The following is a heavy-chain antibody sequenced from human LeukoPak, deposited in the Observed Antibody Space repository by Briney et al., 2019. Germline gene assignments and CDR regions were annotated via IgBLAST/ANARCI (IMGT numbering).Heavy chain of an antibody. D-gene: IGHD3-3*01. V-gene: IGHV1-18*01. CDR1: GYTFTSYG. CDR2: ISAYNGNT. Sequence: GASVKVSCKASGYTFTSYGISWVRQAPGQGLEWMGWISAYNGNTNYAQKLQGRVTMTTDTPTSTAYMELRSLRSDDTAVYYCARDLRFLEWLSYFDYWGQGTLVTVSS. CDR3: ARDLRFLEWLSYFDY. J-gene: IGHJ4*02.